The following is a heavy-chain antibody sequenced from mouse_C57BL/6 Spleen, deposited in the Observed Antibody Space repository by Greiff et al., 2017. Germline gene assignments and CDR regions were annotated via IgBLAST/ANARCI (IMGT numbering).Heavy chain of an antibody. V-gene: IGHV5-17*01. D-gene: IGHD2-4*01. CDR3: ARALYYDYDRAWFAY. Sequence: EVKLMESGGGLVKPGGSLKLSCAASGFTFSDYGMHWVRQAPEKGLEWVAYISSGSSTIYYADTVKGRFPISRDNAKNTLFLQMTSLRSEDTAMYYCARALYYDYDRAWFAYWGQGTLVTVSA. CDR1: GFTFSDYG. CDR2: ISSGSSTI. J-gene: IGHJ3*01.